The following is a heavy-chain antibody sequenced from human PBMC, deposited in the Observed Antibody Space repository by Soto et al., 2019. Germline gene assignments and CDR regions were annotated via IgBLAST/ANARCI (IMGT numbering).Heavy chain of an antibody. D-gene: IGHD2-2*01. CDR1: GGCLSGSY. J-gene: IGHJ4*02. CDR3: ARTPLNYQLLFRRTYSVY. Sequence: SENLSLTCAVXGGCLSGSYWSWIRQPPGKGMEWIGEINHSGSTNYNPSLKSRVTISVDTSKNQFSLKLSSVTAADTAVYYCARTPLNYQLLFRRTYSVYWGQAPLVTLFS. CDR2: INHSGST. V-gene: IGHV4-34*01.